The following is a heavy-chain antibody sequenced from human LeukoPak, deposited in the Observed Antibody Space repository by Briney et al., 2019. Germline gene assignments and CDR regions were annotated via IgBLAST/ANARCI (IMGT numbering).Heavy chain of an antibody. J-gene: IGHJ4*02. Sequence: GGSLRLSCAASGFTFSRYGTHWVRQAPGKGLEWVAVISYDGSKKDYADSVKGRFTISRDNSKNSLYLQMNSLRAEDTAVYYCARDGKGRNRIGYYFDYWGQGTLVTVSS. CDR3: ARDGKGRNRIGYYFDY. V-gene: IGHV3-30*03. D-gene: IGHD3-10*01. CDR1: GFTFSRYG. CDR2: ISYDGSKK.